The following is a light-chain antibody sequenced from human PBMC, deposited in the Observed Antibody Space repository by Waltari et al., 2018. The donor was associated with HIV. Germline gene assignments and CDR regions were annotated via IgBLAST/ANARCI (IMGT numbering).Light chain of an antibody. CDR3: SSYTSSDTVV. V-gene: IGLV2-14*01. CDR2: GVS. Sequence: QSALTQPASVSGSPGQSISISCTGTSSDVGGYNAVSWYQQHPAKAPKLGIWGVSNRPSGVSNRFSGSKSGNRASLTISGLQAEDEAYYYCSSYTSSDTVVFGGGTKVTVL. J-gene: IGLJ2*01. CDR1: SSDVGGYNA.